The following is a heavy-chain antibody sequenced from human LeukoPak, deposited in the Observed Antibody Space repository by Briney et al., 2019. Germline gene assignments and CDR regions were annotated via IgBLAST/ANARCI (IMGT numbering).Heavy chain of an antibody. V-gene: IGHV3-66*01. J-gene: IGHJ4*02. CDR3: AKSPKVGFLFDY. CDR1: GCTVSSNY. D-gene: IGHD2-2*03. Sequence: GGSLRLSCTASGCTVSSNYMNWVRQAPGKGLEWVSVIYGGVNTVYADSVKGRFTISRDNSKNTLYLQMNSLRAEDTAVYYCAKSPKVGFLFDYWGKGTLVTVSS. CDR2: IYGGVNT.